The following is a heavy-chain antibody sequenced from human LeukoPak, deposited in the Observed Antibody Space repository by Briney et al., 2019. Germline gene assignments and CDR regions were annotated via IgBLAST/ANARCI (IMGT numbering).Heavy chain of an antibody. CDR2: ISAYNGNT. CDR3: ARAGALTIFGVVRRYYFDY. Sequence: GASVKVSCKASGYTFTGYYMHWVRQAPGQGLEWMGWISAYNGNTNYAQKLQGRVTMTTDTSTSTAYMELRSLRSDDTAVYYCARAGALTIFGVVRRYYFDYWGQGTLVTVSS. D-gene: IGHD3-3*01. J-gene: IGHJ4*02. CDR1: GYTFTGYY. V-gene: IGHV1-18*04.